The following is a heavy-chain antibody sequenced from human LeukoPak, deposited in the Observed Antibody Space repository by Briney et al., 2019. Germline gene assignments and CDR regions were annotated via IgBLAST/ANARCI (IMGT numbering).Heavy chain of an antibody. Sequence: GGSLRLSCAASGFTFSRYAMHWVRQAPGKGLEWVAFIWNDGSNQNYADSVKGRFTITRDNSKKMVYVQMNSLRVDDTAVYYCARDWYYDSAGYFPYWGLGTLVTVSS. CDR1: GFTFSRYA. D-gene: IGHD3-22*01. CDR3: ARDWYYDSAGYFPY. J-gene: IGHJ4*02. CDR2: IWNDGSNQ. V-gene: IGHV3-33*01.